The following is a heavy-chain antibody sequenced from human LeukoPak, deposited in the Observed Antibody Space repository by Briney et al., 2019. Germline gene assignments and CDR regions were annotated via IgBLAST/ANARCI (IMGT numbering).Heavy chain of an antibody. CDR2: IHYSGST. CDR1: GGSLSSSY. V-gene: IGHV4-59*08. Sequence: SETLSLTCTVSGGSLSSSYWNWIRQPPGKGLEWIGAIHYSGSTNYNPSLKSRVTMSVDMSKNQFSLELNSVTAADTAVYYCARRVYGDLGNWLDPWGQGILVTVSS. D-gene: IGHD4-17*01. CDR3: ARRVYGDLGNWLDP. J-gene: IGHJ5*02.